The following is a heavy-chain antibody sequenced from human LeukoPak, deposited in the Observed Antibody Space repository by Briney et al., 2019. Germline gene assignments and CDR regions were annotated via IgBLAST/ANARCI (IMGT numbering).Heavy chain of an antibody. J-gene: IGHJ4*02. CDR1: GGSISSYY. D-gene: IGHD5-18*01. CDR2: IYYSGST. Sequence: PSETLSLTCTVSGGSISSYYWSWIRQPPGKGLEWIGYIYYSGSTNYNPSLKSRVTISVDTSKNQFSLKLSSVTAADTAVYYCARAVGYSYGNYYFDYWGQGTLFTVSS. CDR3: ARAVGYSYGNYYFDY. V-gene: IGHV4-59*01.